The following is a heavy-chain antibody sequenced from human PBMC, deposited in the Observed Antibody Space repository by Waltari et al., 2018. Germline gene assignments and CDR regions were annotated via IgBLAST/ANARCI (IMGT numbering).Heavy chain of an antibody. V-gene: IGHV3-53*01. J-gene: IGHJ4*02. CDR3: ARGLSSVSNS. CDR2: VCGSGNI. Sequence: EVLVVESGGGLVQPGGSLRLSCAASGFSFTTNYISWVRQAPGKGLEWVSVVCGSGNIYYADSVRGRSTISRDSSKNTVYFEMNNLRVEDTAVYFCARGLSSVSNSWGRGTLVTVSS. CDR1: GFSFTTNY. D-gene: IGHD1-26*01.